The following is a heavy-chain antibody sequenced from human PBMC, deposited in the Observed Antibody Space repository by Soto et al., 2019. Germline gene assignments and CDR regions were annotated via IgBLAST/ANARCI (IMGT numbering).Heavy chain of an antibody. Sequence: EVQLLESGGGLVQPGGSLRLSCAASGFTFSTYAMNWVRQAPGNGLEWVSAISGSGGSIHYADSVKCRFTISRDNSKNTLSLQMNSLRDENTSVYHCVKGYWKGDVWGQGTTVTVSS. D-gene: IGHD1-1*01. CDR2: ISGSGGSI. V-gene: IGHV3-23*01. CDR3: VKGYWKGDV. J-gene: IGHJ6*02. CDR1: GFTFSTYA.